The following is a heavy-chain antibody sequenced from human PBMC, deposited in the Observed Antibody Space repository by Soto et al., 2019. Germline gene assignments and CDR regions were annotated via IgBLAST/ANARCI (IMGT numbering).Heavy chain of an antibody. CDR1: GGTFSSYT. Sequence: SVKVSCKASGGTFSSYTISWVRQAPGQGLEWMGRIIPILGTANYAQKFQGRVTITADNSTSTAYMELSRLRSEDTFVYYCASHPVLRYFENGMDVWGQGATVTGSS. D-gene: IGHD3-9*01. CDR2: IIPILGTA. CDR3: ASHPVLRYFENGMDV. J-gene: IGHJ6*02. V-gene: IGHV1-69*08.